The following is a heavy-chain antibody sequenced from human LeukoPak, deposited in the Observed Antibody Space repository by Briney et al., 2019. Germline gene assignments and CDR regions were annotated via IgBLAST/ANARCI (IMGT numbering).Heavy chain of an antibody. D-gene: IGHD3-10*01. V-gene: IGHV1-3*01. CDR2: INAGNGNT. Sequence: PGASVKVSCKASGYTFTGYYMHWVRQAPGQRLEWMGWINAGNGNTKYSQKFQGRVTITRDTSASTAYMELSSLRSEDTAVYYCASGSLWFGELASYYYYGMDVWGQGTTVTVSS. J-gene: IGHJ6*02. CDR1: GYTFTGYY. CDR3: ASGSLWFGELASYYYYGMDV.